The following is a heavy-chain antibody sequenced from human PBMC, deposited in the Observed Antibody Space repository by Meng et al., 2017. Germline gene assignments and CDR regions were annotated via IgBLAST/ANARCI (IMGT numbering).Heavy chain of an antibody. CDR2: LSSSSSFQ. V-gene: IGHV3-21*01. CDR1: GFTFPAYS. Sequence: GESLKISCAASGFTFPAYSMNWVRQAPGQGLEWVSSLSSSSSFQYYADAVKGRFTITRDNGNNSLFLQMNSLRAEDKAVYYCARDKIKGDGDKLAPRHWGQGTLVTGSS. J-gene: IGHJ4*02. CDR3: ARDKIKGDGDKLAPRH. D-gene: IGHD5-24*01.